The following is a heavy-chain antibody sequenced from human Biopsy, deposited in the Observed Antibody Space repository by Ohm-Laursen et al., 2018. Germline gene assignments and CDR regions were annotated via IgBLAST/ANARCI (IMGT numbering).Heavy chain of an antibody. J-gene: IGHJ6*02. CDR2: VSPAGAIT. CDR3: ARSRGSSGIATIYYYGMDV. CDR1: GYTFTGHS. V-gene: IGHV1-18*04. D-gene: IGHD3-10*01. Sequence: ASVKVSCKASGYTFTGHSIHWMRQAPGQRLEWMGWVSPAGAITNYAQKFQGRVTMTTDTSTSTAYMELRSLRSDDTAVYYCARSRGSSGIATIYYYGMDVWGQGTTVTVSS.